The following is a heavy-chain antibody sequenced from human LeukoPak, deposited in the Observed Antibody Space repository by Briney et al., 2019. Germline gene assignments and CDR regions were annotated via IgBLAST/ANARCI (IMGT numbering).Heavy chain of an antibody. CDR1: GGSFSGYY. V-gene: IGHV4-34*01. CDR2: INHSGST. CDR3: ASILDCSGGSCHDAFDI. J-gene: IGHJ3*02. Sequence: ETSETLSLTCVVYGGSFSGYYWSWLRQPPGKGLEWLGEINHSGSTNYNPSLKSRVTISVDTSKNQFPLKLSSVTAADTAVYYCASILDCSGGSCHDAFDIWGQGTMVTVSS. D-gene: IGHD2-15*01.